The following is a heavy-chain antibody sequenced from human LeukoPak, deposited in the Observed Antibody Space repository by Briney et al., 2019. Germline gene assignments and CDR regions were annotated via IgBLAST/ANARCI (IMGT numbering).Heavy chain of an antibody. V-gene: IGHV4-59*01. CDR3: ARVRWELLPRLDFYYYYMDV. J-gene: IGHJ6*03. D-gene: IGHD1-26*01. CDR2: IYYSGST. CDR1: SGSISTYY. Sequence: SETLSLTCTVSSGSISTYYWTWIRQPPGKGLECIGYIYYSGSTNYNPSLKSRVSISVDTSKNQFSLKLSSVTAADTAVYYCARVRWELLPRLDFYYYYMDVWGKGTTVTVSS.